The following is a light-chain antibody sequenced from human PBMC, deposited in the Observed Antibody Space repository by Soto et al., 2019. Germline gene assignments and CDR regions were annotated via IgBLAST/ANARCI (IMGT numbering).Light chain of an antibody. CDR3: SSYTGSTNYV. CDR2: QVT. CDR1: SSDVGIYNY. V-gene: IGLV2-14*01. Sequence: QSVLTQPASVSGSPGQSITISCTGTSSDVGIYNYVSWYQQHPSKAPKLMIYQVTNRPSGVSNRFSGSKSGNTASLTISGLQAEDEADYYCSSYTGSTNYVFGT. J-gene: IGLJ1*01.